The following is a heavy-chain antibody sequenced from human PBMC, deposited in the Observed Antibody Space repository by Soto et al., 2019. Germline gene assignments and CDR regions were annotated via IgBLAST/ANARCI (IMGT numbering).Heavy chain of an antibody. V-gene: IGHV1-3*01. J-gene: IGHJ4*02. CDR2: INAGNGNT. CDR3: ANALGLYYFDY. Sequence: ASVKVSCKASGYTFTSYAMHWVRQAPGQRHERMGWINAGNGNTKYSQKYQGRVTITKDTSASTAYMELSSLRSEDTAVYYCANALGLYYFDYWGQGTLVTVSS. CDR1: GYTFTSYA. D-gene: IGHD3-16*01.